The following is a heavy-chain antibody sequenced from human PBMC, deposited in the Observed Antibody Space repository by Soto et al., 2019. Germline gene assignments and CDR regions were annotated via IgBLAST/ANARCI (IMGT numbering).Heavy chain of an antibody. CDR1: GYTFTSYD. Sequence: QVQVVQSGAEVKKPGASVRVSCKTSGYTFTSYDLNWVRQAPGQGLEWMGWMSPDSGNAGYAQQFQGRLTMTSNTSISTAYMGLRSLRSEDTAVYYCAVTTVYWGRGTMVTVTS. J-gene: IGHJ4*02. D-gene: IGHD4-17*01. CDR2: MSPDSGNA. V-gene: IGHV1-8*01. CDR3: AVTTVY.